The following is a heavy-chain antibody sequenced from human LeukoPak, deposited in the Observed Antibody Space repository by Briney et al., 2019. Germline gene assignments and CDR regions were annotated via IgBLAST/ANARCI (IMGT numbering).Heavy chain of an antibody. CDR3: ARYRLGWFDP. V-gene: IGHV4-61*02. J-gene: IGHJ5*02. CDR1: GGSISSSDYF. CDR2: INSRGST. D-gene: IGHD6-25*01. Sequence: SETLSLTCTASGGSISSSDYFWSWIRQPAGKGLEWIGRINSRGSTNYNPSLKSPVTLSVDTSKNQFSLKLTSATVADTAVDYCARYRLGWFDPWGQGNLVTVSS.